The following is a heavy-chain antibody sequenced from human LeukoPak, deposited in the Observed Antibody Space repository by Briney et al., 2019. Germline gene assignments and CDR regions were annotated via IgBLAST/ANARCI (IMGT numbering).Heavy chain of an antibody. Sequence: GGSLRLSCTASGFTFSGYSMNWARQAPGKGLEWVASINHNGNVNYYVDSVKGRFTISRDNAKNSLYLQMSNLRAEDTAVYFCARGGGLDVWGQGATVTVSS. D-gene: IGHD3-16*01. V-gene: IGHV3-7*03. CDR1: GFTFSGYS. CDR3: ARGGGLDV. CDR2: INHNGNVN. J-gene: IGHJ6*02.